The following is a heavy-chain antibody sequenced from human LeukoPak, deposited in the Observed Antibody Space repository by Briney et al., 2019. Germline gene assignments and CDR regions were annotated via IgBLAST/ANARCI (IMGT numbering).Heavy chain of an antibody. J-gene: IGHJ4*02. D-gene: IGHD3-3*01. Sequence: SETLSLTCAVYGGSFSGYYWSWIRQPPGKGLEWIGEINHSGSTNYNPSLKSRVTISVDTSKNQFSLKLSSVTAADTAVYYCARLRAVFWDYDFWSGYYPDYWGQGTLVTVSS. CDR2: INHSGST. CDR3: ARLRAVFWDYDFWSGYYPDY. CDR1: GGSFSGYY. V-gene: IGHV4-34*01.